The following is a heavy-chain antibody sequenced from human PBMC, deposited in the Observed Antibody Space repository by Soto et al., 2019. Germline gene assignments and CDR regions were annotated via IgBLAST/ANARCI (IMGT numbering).Heavy chain of an antibody. D-gene: IGHD4-17*01. CDR3: ARRAVTTYHFFAY. Sequence: PGGSLRLSCATSGFTFSSFDMDWVRQAPGKGLEWVSSIHRASTYIYYADSVRGRFTISRDNAKSSLYLQMNSLTVEDTAVYYCARRAVTTYHFFAYWGQGALVTVSS. CDR2: IHRASTYI. J-gene: IGHJ4*02. V-gene: IGHV3-21*06. CDR1: GFTFSSFD.